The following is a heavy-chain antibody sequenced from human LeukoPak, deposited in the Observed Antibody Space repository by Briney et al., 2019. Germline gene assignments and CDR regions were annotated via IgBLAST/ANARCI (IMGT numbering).Heavy chain of an antibody. CDR1: GGSISSYY. D-gene: IGHD2-15*01. V-gene: IGHV4-59*01. J-gene: IGHJ6*02. CDR2: IYYSGST. Sequence: SETLSLTCTVSGGSISSYYWSWIRQPPGKGLEWIGYIYYSGSTNYNPSLKSRVTISVDTSKNQFSLKLSSVTAADTAVYYCATSSLGYRGMDVWGQGTTVTVSS. CDR3: ATSSLGYRGMDV.